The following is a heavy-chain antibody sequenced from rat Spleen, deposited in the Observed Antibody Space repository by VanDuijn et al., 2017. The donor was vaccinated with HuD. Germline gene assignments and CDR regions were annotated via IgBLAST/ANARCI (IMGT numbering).Heavy chain of an antibody. J-gene: IGHJ3*01. Sequence: EVQLVESDGGLVQPGRSLKLSCAASGFTFSDYYMAWVRQAPTKGLEWVATISYYGSNTYYRDSVKGRFTISRDNAKSTLYLQMDSLRSEDTATYYCARGTGAYWGQGTLVTVSS. V-gene: IGHV5-29*01. CDR3: ARGTGAY. CDR2: ISYYGSNT. D-gene: IGHD4-3*01. CDR1: GFTFSDYY.